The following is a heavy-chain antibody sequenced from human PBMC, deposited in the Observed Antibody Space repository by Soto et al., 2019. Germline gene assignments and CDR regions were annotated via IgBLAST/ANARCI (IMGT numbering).Heavy chain of an antibody. CDR1: GFTFSSYG. CDR3: AEDSSSSWYVHWFDP. J-gene: IGHJ5*02. V-gene: IGHV3-30*18. D-gene: IGHD6-13*01. CDR2: ISYDGSNK. Sequence: QVQLVESGGGVVQPGRSLRLSCAASGFTFSSYGMHWVRQAPGKGLEWVAVISYDGSNKYYADSVKGRFTISRDNSKNTLYLQMNSLRAEDTAVYYCAEDSSSSWYVHWFDPWGQGTLVTVSS.